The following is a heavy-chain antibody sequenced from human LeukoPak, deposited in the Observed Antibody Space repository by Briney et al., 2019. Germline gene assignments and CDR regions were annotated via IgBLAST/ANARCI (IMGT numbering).Heavy chain of an antibody. J-gene: IGHJ4*02. Sequence: SETLSLTCTVSSGSISSYYWSWIRQPPGKGLEWIGYIYYSGSTNYNPSLKSRVTMSVDTSKNQSSLKLSSVTAAGTAVYYCARTVAAAPFDYWGQGTLVTVSS. V-gene: IGHV4-59*01. CDR2: IYYSGST. D-gene: IGHD6-13*01. CDR3: ARTVAAAPFDY. CDR1: SGSISSYY.